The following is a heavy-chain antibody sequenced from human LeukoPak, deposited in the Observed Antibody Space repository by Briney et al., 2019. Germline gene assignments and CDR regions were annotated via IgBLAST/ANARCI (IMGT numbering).Heavy chain of an antibody. CDR2: IYYSGST. J-gene: IGHJ2*01. V-gene: IGHV4-39*01. D-gene: IGHD6-19*01. CDR3: ARLRRVTVATYNYYYLDL. Sequence: SETLPLTCTVSGGSISSSSYYWGWIRQPPGKGLEWIGSIYYSGSTYYNPSLKSRVTISVDTSKNQFSLKLSSVTAADTAVYYCARLRRVTVATYNYYYLDLWGGGTMVTVSS. CDR1: GGSISSSSYY.